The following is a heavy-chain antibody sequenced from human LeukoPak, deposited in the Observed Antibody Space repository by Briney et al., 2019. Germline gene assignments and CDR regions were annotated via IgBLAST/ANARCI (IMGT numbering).Heavy chain of an antibody. D-gene: IGHD6-13*01. CDR3: ARVARAAAGP. CDR1: GDNVSSNSAA. J-gene: IGHJ4*02. CDR2: TFYRSKWYN. Sequence: SQTLSLTCAVSGDNVSSNSAAWNWIRLSPSRGLEWLGRTFYRSKWYNDYAVSVKSRITINPDTPKNQFSLQLNSVTPEDTAVYYCARVARAAAGPWGQGTLVTVSS. V-gene: IGHV6-1*01.